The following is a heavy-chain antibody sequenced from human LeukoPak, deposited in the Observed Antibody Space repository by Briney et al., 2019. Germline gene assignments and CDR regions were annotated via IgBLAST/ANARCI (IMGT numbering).Heavy chain of an antibody. J-gene: IGHJ4*02. CDR2: IYSSGST. V-gene: IGHV4-59*01. Sequence: PSETLSFKCTVSGGSSSSIYWSWIPQPPGKGLEWIGCIYSSGSTNYNPSLKSRVTISVDTSNNQFSLKLTSLTAADTAVYYCARGRTGRTISFDYWGQGTLVTVSS. CDR3: ARGRTGRTISFDY. CDR1: GGSSSSIY. D-gene: IGHD5-24*01.